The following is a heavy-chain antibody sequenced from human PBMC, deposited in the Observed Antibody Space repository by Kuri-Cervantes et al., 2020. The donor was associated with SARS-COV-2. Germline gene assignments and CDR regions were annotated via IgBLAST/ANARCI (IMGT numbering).Heavy chain of an antibody. D-gene: IGHD3-10*01. Sequence: ASVKVSCKASGFTFIDYYIHWVRQAPGQGLEWMGWVNPNGGDTNYAQQFQDRVTLTRDTSISTAYMELSRLRSDDTAVYYCARARVWGVITTYYYYGMDVWGQGTTVTVSS. CDR3: ARARVWGVITTYYYYGMDV. CDR1: GFTFIDYY. J-gene: IGHJ6*02. V-gene: IGHV1-2*02. CDR2: VNPNGGDT.